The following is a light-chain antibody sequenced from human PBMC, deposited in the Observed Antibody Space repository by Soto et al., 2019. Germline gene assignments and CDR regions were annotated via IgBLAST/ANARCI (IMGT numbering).Light chain of an antibody. Sequence: ETVLTQSPATLSLSPGERATLSCRASQSVSPYLAWYQQKPGQAPRLLIYDLYTRVTGTPARFSGGRSGTEFTLTISSLVPEDFAVYYCQLRSNWPRLIFGGGTKVEIK. J-gene: IGKJ4*01. CDR3: QLRSNWPRLI. V-gene: IGKV3-11*01. CDR1: QSVSPY. CDR2: DLY.